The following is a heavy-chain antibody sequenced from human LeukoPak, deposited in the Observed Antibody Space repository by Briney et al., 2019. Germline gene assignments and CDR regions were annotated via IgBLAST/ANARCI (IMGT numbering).Heavy chain of an antibody. V-gene: IGHV1-2*02. Sequence: ASVKVFCKASGYTFTGYYMHWVRQAPGQGLEWMGWINPNSGGTNYAQKFQGRVTMTRDTSISTAYMELSRLRSDDTAVYYCARTYYYDSSGYPPNYAFDIWGQGTMVTVSS. CDR1: GYTFTGYY. D-gene: IGHD3-22*01. J-gene: IGHJ3*02. CDR3: ARTYYYDSSGYPPNYAFDI. CDR2: INPNSGGT.